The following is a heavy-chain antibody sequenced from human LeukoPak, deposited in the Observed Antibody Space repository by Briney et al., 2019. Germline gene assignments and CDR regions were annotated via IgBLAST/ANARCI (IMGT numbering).Heavy chain of an antibody. D-gene: IGHD3-3*01. CDR1: GYTFTDYY. CDR3: ARDHHPNYDFWSGPDY. J-gene: IGHJ4*02. Sequence: ASVKVSCKASGYTFTDYYMHWVRQAPGQGLEWMGWINSNSGGTNYAQKFQGRVTMTRDTSISTAYMELSSLRSDDTAVYYCARDHHPNYDFWSGPDYWGQGTLVTVSS. CDR2: INSNSGGT. V-gene: IGHV1-2*02.